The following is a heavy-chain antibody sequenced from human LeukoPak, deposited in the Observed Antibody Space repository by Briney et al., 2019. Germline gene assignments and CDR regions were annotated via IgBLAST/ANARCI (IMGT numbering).Heavy chain of an antibody. CDR1: GFTFSGSV. CDR2: IRSKANSYAT. V-gene: IGHV3-73*01. CDR3: ARLWGDCGGECYSHDF. D-gene: IGHD2-21*01. J-gene: IGHJ4*02. Sequence: SLHCSCAASGFTFSGSVMVWVRQASGRGLEWVGRIRSKANSYATAYAASVKGRFTISRDDSKNTAHLQMYSLRTEDTAVYYCARLWGDCGGECYSHDFWGQGTLVTVSS.